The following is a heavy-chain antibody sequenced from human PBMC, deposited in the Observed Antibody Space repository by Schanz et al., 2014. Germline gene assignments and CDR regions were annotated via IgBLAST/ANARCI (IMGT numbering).Heavy chain of an antibody. D-gene: IGHD3-10*01. CDR3: AKGRFGELSAFDI. V-gene: IGHV3-48*01. J-gene: IGHJ3*02. Sequence: EVQLVESGGGLVQPGGSLRLSCTASGFTFSSYSMNWVRQAPGKGLEWVSYVSRSTPDIYYADSVKGRFTMSRDNAKNTVHLQMSSLRVEDTAVYYCAKGRFGELSAFDIWGQGTMVTVSS. CDR1: GFTFSSYS. CDR2: VSRSTPDI.